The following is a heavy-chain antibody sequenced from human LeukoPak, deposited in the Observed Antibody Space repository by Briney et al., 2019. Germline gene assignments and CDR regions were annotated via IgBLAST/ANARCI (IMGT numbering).Heavy chain of an antibody. J-gene: IGHJ2*01. CDR3: AIPGGPYSSSSGQWYFDL. V-gene: IGHV5-51*01. CDR1: GYSFTSYW. Sequence: GESLKISCKGSGYSFTSYWIGWVRQMPGKGLEWMGIIYPGDSDTRYSPSFQGQVTISADKSISTAYLQWSSLKASDTAMYYCAIPGGPYSSSSGQWYFDLWGRGTLVTVSS. CDR2: IYPGDSDT. D-gene: IGHD6-13*01.